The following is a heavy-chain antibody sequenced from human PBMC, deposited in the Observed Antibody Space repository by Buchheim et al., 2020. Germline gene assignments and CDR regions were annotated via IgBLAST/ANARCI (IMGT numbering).Heavy chain of an antibody. J-gene: IGHJ6*02. V-gene: IGHV4-39*02. CDR3: HLTPAEHLNYYYGMDV. CDR1: AGSINSPSYY. CDR2: VYHSGDT. D-gene: IGHD2-2*01. Sequence: QLQLQESGPGLVKPSETLSLTCTVSAGSINSPSYYWGWIRQPPGMGLEWIGSVYHSGDTYYNPSLKSRVTMSVETSKNHFSLRLNSVTAADTAVYYCHLTPAEHLNYYYGMDVWGQGTT.